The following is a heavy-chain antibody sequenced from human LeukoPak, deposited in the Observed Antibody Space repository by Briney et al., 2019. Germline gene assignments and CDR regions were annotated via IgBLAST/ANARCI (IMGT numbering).Heavy chain of an antibody. J-gene: IGHJ4*02. V-gene: IGHV4-30-2*03. CDR3: AITSGSYWNYFDY. D-gene: IGHD1-26*01. CDR1: GGAVSSGVYC. Sequence: SQTLSLTCTVSGGAVSSGVYCWSWIRQPPGTGLEWIGSIYYSGSTYDNPSLKSRVTISVDTSKNQFSLKLSSVTAADTAVYYCAITSGSYWNYFDYWGQGTLVTVSS. CDR2: IYYSGST.